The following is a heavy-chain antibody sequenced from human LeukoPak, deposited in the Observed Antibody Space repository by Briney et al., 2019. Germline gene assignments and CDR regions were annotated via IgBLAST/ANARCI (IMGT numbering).Heavy chain of an antibody. Sequence: GGSLRLSCATSGFTFNRFGMHWVRQAPGKGLEWVAVIWYDGSNKDYADSVKGRFTISRDNAKNSLYLQMNSLRAEDTAIYYCARGRRETLYYFDYWGQGTLVTVSS. CDR2: IWYDGSNK. CDR3: ARGRRETLYYFDY. J-gene: IGHJ4*02. CDR1: GFTFNRFG. V-gene: IGHV3-33*01.